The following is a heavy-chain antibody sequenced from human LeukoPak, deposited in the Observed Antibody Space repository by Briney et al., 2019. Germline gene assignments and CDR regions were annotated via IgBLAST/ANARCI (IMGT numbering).Heavy chain of an antibody. D-gene: IGHD2-2*01. J-gene: IGHJ6*02. CDR2: ISAYNGNT. V-gene: IGHV1-18*04. CDR1: GYTFTSYY. CDR3: ARDRGPHCSSTSCYWGYYYYGMDV. Sequence: ASVKVSCKASGYTFTSYYMHWVRQAPGQGLEWMGWISAYNGNTNYAQKLQGRVTMTTDTSTSTAYMELRSLRSDDTAVYYCARDRGPHCSSTSCYWGYYYYGMDVWGQGTLVTVSS.